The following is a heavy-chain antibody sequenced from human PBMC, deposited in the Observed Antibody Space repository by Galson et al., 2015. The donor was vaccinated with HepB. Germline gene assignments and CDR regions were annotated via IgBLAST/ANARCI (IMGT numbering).Heavy chain of an antibody. CDR2: ISAYNGNS. CDR1: GYTFNNYG. Sequence: SVKVSCKASGYTFNNYGLSWVRQAPGQGLEWTGWISAYNGNSNYAQKLQGRVTMATDTSTRTAYMELRSLRSDDTAVYYCAAGIRSPDYNFYYYYMDVWGKGTTVTVSS. CDR3: AAGIRSPDYNFYYYYMDV. V-gene: IGHV1-18*01. D-gene: IGHD1-1*01. J-gene: IGHJ6*03.